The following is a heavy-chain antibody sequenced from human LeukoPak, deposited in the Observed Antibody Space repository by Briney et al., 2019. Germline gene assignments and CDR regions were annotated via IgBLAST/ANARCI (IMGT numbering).Heavy chain of an antibody. D-gene: IGHD3-10*01. CDR3: ARVNLRRSGDAFHI. J-gene: IGHJ3*02. CDR1: GFTVSSNY. CDR2: IYSGGST. V-gene: IGHV3-53*01. Sequence: PGGSLRLSCAASGFTVSSNYMSWVRQAPGKGLEWVSVIYSGGSTYYADSVKGRFTISRDNSKNTLYLQMNSLRAEDTAVYYCARVNLRRSGDAFHIWGQGTMVTVSS.